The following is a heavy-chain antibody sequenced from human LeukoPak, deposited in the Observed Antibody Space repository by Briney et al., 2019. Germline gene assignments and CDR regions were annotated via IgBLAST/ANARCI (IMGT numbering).Heavy chain of an antibody. Sequence: ASVKVSCKASGYXFTTYGISWVRQAPGQGLEWMGWISAYNGDTNYAQKFQGRVTMTTDTSTSTAYMELRSLRSDDTAVYYCARDAKVTTTSLDYWGQGTLVTVSS. CDR2: ISAYNGDT. CDR3: ARDAKVTTTSLDY. J-gene: IGHJ4*02. V-gene: IGHV1-18*01. CDR1: GYXFTTYG. D-gene: IGHD4-11*01.